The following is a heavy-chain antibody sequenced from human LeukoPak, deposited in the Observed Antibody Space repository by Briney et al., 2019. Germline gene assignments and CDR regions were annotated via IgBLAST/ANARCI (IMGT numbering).Heavy chain of an antibody. Sequence: GRSLRLSCAASGFTFSTYAVHCVRQAPGKGLECVAVMSSVGYITYYAESVKGRLTISRDNSKKTLYLQLNSLRAEDTAVYYCARDSTYSYGSGSSGPHYFDYCGQGTLVTVSS. D-gene: IGHD3-10*01. CDR3: ARDSTYSYGSGSSGPHYFDY. CDR2: MSSVGYIT. J-gene: IGHJ4*02. CDR1: GFTFSTYA. V-gene: IGHV3-30*01.